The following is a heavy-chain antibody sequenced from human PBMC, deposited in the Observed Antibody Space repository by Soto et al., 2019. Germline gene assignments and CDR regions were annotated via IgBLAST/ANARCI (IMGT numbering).Heavy chain of an antibody. D-gene: IGHD6-13*01. Sequence: PVGSLRLSCAASGFTFSSYAMHWVRQAPGKGLEWVAVISYHGSNKYYADSVKGRFTISRDNSKNTLYLQMNSLRADDTAVFYCARDPRRVAAAGNQFDYWGQGTLVTVSS. J-gene: IGHJ4*02. CDR2: ISYHGSNK. CDR1: GFTFSSYA. V-gene: IGHV3-30-3*01. CDR3: ARDPRRVAAAGNQFDY.